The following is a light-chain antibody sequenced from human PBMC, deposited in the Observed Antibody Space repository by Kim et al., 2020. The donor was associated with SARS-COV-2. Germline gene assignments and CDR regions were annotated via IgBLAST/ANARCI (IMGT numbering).Light chain of an antibody. CDR2: EVS. J-gene: IGLJ1*01. V-gene: IGLV2-8*01. CDR1: SSDVAAYNY. CDR3: SSYAGSNNYV. Sequence: GQSVTISCTGTSSDVAAYNYVSWYQQHPGKAPKLMIYEVSMRPSGVPDRFSGSKSGNTASLTVSGLQAEDEADYYCSSYAGSNNYVFGTGTKVTVL.